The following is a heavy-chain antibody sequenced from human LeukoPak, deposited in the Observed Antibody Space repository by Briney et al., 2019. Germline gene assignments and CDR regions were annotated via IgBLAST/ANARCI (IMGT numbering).Heavy chain of an antibody. CDR1: GYTFTSYG. V-gene: IGHV1-18*01. J-gene: IGHJ5*02. Sequence: ASVKVSCKASGYTFTSYGISWVRQAPGQGLEWMGWISAYNGNTNYAQKLQGRVTMTRDMSTSTVYMELSSLRSEDTAVYYCASLSDYGGNSGWFDPWGQGTLVTVSS. CDR2: ISAYNGNT. CDR3: ASLSDYGGNSGWFDP. D-gene: IGHD4-23*01.